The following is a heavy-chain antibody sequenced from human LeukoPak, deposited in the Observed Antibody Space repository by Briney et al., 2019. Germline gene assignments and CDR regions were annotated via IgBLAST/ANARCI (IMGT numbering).Heavy chain of an antibody. V-gene: IGHV4-59*08. D-gene: IGHD3-16*02. J-gene: IGHJ3*02. CDR3: ARAGEGGYDYVWGSYRPGAPSDAFDI. CDR1: GGSFSSYY. CDR2: IYYSGCT. Sequence: PSETLSLTCTVSGGSFSSYYWRWIRQPPGKGLEWIAYIYYSGCTNYNPSLKRRVTISVDTSKNQFSLKLSSVTAADTAVYYCARAGEGGYDYVWGSYRPGAPSDAFDIWGQGTMVTVSS.